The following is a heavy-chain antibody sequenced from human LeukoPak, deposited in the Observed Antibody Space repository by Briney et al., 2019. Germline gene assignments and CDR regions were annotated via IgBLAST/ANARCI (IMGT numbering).Heavy chain of an antibody. CDR1: GFTFSSYW. CDR3: ARSTYYDFWSGYVYYMDV. Sequence: PGGSLRLSCAASGFTFSSYWMSWVRQAPGKGLEWVANVKQDGSEKYYVDSVKGRFTISRDNAKNSLYLQMNSLRAEDTAVYYCARSTYYDFWSGYVYYMDVWGKGTTVTVSS. J-gene: IGHJ6*03. D-gene: IGHD3-3*01. V-gene: IGHV3-7*01. CDR2: VKQDGSEK.